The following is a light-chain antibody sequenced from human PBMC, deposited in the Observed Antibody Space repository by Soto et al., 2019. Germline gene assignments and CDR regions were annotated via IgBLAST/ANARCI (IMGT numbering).Light chain of an antibody. Sequence: EIVLTQSPGTLSLSPGERXTLSCRASQSVSSSYLAWYQQKPGQAPRLLIYGTSGRATGIPDRFSGSGSGTDFTLTISRLEPEDXAVYXCQQYGSSPPVTFGQGTRLEIK. CDR2: GTS. CDR3: QQYGSSPPVT. J-gene: IGKJ5*01. CDR1: QSVSSSY. V-gene: IGKV3-20*01.